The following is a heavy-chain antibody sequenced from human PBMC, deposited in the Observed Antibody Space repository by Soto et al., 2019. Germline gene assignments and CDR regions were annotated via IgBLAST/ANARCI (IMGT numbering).Heavy chain of an antibody. Sequence: GGSLRLSCAASGFTFSSYGMHWVRQAPGKGLEWVAVISYDGSNKYYADSVKGRFIIFRDNSKNTLYLQMNSLRAEDTAVYYCAKDQYGGADYGDYASPRYYYYYGMDVWGQGTTVTVSS. J-gene: IGHJ6*02. V-gene: IGHV3-30*18. CDR3: AKDQYGGADYGDYASPRYYYYYGMDV. CDR1: GFTFSSYG. D-gene: IGHD4-17*01. CDR2: ISYDGSNK.